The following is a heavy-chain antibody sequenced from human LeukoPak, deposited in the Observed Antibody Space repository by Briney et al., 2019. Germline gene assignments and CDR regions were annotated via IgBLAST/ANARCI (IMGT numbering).Heavy chain of an antibody. D-gene: IGHD3-10*01. Sequence: GGSLRLSCAASGFTFSNAWMSWVRQAPGKGLEWVGRIKSKTDGGTTDYTAPVKGRFTISRDDSKNTLYLQMNSLKTEDTAVYYCTTGPIQYYGSGDAFDIWGQGTMVTVSS. CDR1: GFTFSNAW. V-gene: IGHV3-15*01. CDR3: TTGPIQYYGSGDAFDI. CDR2: IKSKTDGGTT. J-gene: IGHJ3*02.